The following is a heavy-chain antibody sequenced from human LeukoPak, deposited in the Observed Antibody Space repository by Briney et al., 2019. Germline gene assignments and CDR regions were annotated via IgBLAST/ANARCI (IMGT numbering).Heavy chain of an antibody. Sequence: SETLSLTCTVSGGSISSNYWSWIRQPPGKGLEWIGYMYYSGSTNYNPSLKSRVTISVDTPKNQFSLKLSSVTAADTAVYYCARARYQLLYFDYWGQGTLVTVSS. V-gene: IGHV4-59*08. J-gene: IGHJ4*02. CDR2: MYYSGST. CDR1: GGSISSNY. D-gene: IGHD2-2*02. CDR3: ARARYQLLYFDY.